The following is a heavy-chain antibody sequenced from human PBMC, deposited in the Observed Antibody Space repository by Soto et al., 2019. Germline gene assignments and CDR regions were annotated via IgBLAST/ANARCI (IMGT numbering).Heavy chain of an antibody. V-gene: IGHV1-2*02. Sequence: QVQLVQSGAEVKKPGASVKVSCKASGYTFTGYSMHWVRQAPGQGLEWMGWINPNSGGTNYAQKFQGRVTMTRDTSYGRSYVELSRLGADDTAVYYCARSRSQRVTMVRGVAFGLSGQGTLVTVSS. D-gene: IGHD3-10*01. J-gene: IGHJ5*02. CDR3: ARSRSQRVTMVRGVAFGL. CDR2: INPNSGGT. CDR1: GYTFTGYS.